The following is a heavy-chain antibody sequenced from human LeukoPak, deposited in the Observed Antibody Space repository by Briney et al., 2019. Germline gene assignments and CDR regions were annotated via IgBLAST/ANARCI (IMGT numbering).Heavy chain of an antibody. D-gene: IGHD6-19*01. CDR2: ISYDGSNK. CDR3: ARDKQWPLDY. CDR1: GFTFSSYA. J-gene: IGHJ4*02. V-gene: IGHV3-30-3*01. Sequence: GGSLRLSCAASGFTFSSYAMHWVRQAPGKGLEWVAVISYDGSNKYYADSVKGRFTISRDNSKNTLYLQMNSLRAEDTAVYYCARDKQWPLDYWGQGTLVTVSS.